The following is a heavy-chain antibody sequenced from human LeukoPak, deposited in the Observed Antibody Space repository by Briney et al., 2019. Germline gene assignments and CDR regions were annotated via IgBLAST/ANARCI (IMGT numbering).Heavy chain of an antibody. Sequence: GGSLRLSCAASGFTFSSYAMSWVRQAPGKGLEWVSAISGSGGSTYYADSVKGRFTISRDNSKNTLYLQMNSLRAEDTAVYYCAKASRNYYGSGSYRYWGQGTLVTVSS. V-gene: IGHV3-23*01. CDR2: ISGSGGST. CDR3: AKASRNYYGSGSYRY. CDR1: GFTFSSYA. D-gene: IGHD3-10*01. J-gene: IGHJ4*02.